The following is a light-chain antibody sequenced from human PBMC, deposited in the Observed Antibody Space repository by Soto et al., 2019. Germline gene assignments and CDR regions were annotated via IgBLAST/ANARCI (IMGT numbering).Light chain of an antibody. J-gene: IGKJ1*01. CDR2: DAS. CDR1: QSINTW. V-gene: IGKV1-5*01. CDR3: QQYDSYSRT. Sequence: DIQMTQSPSTLSASAGDRVTVTCRASQSINTWLAWYQQKPGKAPKLLIYDASSLQSGVPSRFTGRGSGTEFTLTISSLQPDDFATYYCQQYDSYSRTFGQGTKVDIK.